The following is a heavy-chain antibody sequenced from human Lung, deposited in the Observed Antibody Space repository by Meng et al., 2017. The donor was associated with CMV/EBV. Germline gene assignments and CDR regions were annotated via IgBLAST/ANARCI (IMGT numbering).Heavy chain of an antibody. CDR2: AGADNGDK. Sequence: QVVLLRAGVEVKGAGAKVTCTGNGSHFTFDGIGCGWLPPAQGHGLRGLAWAGADNGDKSHELRFKGRVTVTADRPTAKVYMEMRNLGSADTDVYYCSTGTPGRRYADYWGQGTLVTVSS. CDR1: HFTFDGIG. CDR3: STGTPGRRYADY. V-gene: IGHV1-18*01. J-gene: IGHJ4*02. D-gene: IGHD3-10*01.